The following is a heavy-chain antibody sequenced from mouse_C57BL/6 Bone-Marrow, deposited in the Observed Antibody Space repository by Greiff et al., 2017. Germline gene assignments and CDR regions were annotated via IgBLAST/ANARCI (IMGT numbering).Heavy chain of an antibody. CDR1: GFTFTDYY. Sequence: EVQLVESGGGLVQPGGSLSLSCAASGFTFTDYYMSWVRQPPGKALEWFGFISNKANGYTTEYSASVKGRFTISRDNSQSILYLQMNALRAEDSANYYCASYNRFYYFDYWGQGTTLTVSS. V-gene: IGHV7-3*01. CDR2: ISNKANGYTT. J-gene: IGHJ2*01. CDR3: ASYNRFYYFDY.